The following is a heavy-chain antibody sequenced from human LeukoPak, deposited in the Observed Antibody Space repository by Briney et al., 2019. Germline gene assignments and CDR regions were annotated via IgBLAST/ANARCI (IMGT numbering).Heavy chain of an antibody. Sequence: PGGSLRLSCAASGFTVSSNYMSWIRQAPGKGLEWVSYISSSGSSIYYADSVKGRFTISRDNAKNSLYLQMNSLRAEDTAVYFCARIHNWNDLTLTPYFDYWGQGTLVTVSS. CDR1: GFTVSSNY. D-gene: IGHD1-20*01. CDR2: ISSSGSSI. CDR3: ARIHNWNDLTLTPYFDY. J-gene: IGHJ4*02. V-gene: IGHV3-11*01.